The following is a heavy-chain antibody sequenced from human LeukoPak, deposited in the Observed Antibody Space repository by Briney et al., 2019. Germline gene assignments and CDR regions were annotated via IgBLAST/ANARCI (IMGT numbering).Heavy chain of an antibody. J-gene: IGHJ4*02. CDR1: GGSFSGYY. CDR3: ARDPTDSGSYSGFDY. D-gene: IGHD1-26*01. CDR2: IYHSGST. Sequence: PSETLSLTCAVYGGSFSGYYWSWIRQPPGKGLEWIGEIYHSGSTNYNPSLKSRVTISVDKSKNQFSLKLSSVTAADTAVYYCARDPTDSGSYSGFDYWGQGTLVTVSS. V-gene: IGHV4-34*01.